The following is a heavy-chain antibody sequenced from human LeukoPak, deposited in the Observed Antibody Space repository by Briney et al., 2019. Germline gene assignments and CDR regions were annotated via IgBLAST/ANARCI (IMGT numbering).Heavy chain of an antibody. Sequence: SETLSLTCTVSDGAITGYYWGWIRQPPGKGLDWVGHTHYGGTTNYNPSLKGRVTISVDTSKNQFSLKVTSVTAADTAVYYCARGYSTSWTYYFDYWGQGALVTVSS. CDR3: ARGYSTSWTYYFDY. CDR2: THYGGTT. J-gene: IGHJ4*02. V-gene: IGHV4-59*01. CDR1: DGAITGYY. D-gene: IGHD6-13*01.